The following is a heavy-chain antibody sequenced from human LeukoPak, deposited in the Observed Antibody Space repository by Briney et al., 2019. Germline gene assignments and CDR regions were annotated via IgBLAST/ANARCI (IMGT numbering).Heavy chain of an antibody. CDR1: GGTFSCCG. CDR3: ARHTIFGVVPFDY. D-gene: IGHD3-3*01. Sequence: ASVKVSCKGSGGTFSCCGISRVRQAHAQGLEWMGGIIPIFGTANYAQKFQGRVTITADESTSTAYMELSSLRSEDTAVYYCARHTIFGVVPFDYWGQGTLVTVSS. CDR2: IIPIFGTA. J-gene: IGHJ4*02. V-gene: IGHV1-69*13.